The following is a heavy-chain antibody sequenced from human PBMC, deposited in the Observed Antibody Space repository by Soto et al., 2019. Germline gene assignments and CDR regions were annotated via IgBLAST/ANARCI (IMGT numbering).Heavy chain of an antibody. J-gene: IGHJ5*02. CDR2: IATYNSNR. Sequence: GASVKVSCKSSGGTFSSHSINWVRQAPGQGLEWMGWIATYNSNRNYAQKFQGRLTLTTDTSTSTAYMELKSLGYDDTAVYYCARVLRGVVNWFDPWGQGTLVTVSS. CDR1: GGTFSSHS. CDR3: ARVLRGVVNWFDP. D-gene: IGHD3-10*01. V-gene: IGHV1-18*01.